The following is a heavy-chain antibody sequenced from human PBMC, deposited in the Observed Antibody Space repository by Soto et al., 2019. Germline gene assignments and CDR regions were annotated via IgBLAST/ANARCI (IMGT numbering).Heavy chain of an antibody. V-gene: IGHV3-48*03. J-gene: IGHJ3*02. CDR1: GFTFSSYE. Sequence: HPGGSLRLSCAASGFTFSSYEMNWVRQAPGKGLEWVSYISSSGSTIYYADSVKGRFTISRDNAKNSLYLQMNSLRAEDTAVYYCARDQVEGDSSGYPPLGAFDIWGQGTMVTVSS. CDR2: ISSSGSTI. D-gene: IGHD3-22*01. CDR3: ARDQVEGDSSGYPPLGAFDI.